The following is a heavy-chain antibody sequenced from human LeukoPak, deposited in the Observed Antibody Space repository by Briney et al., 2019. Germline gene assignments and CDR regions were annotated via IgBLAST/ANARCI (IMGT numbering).Heavy chain of an antibody. J-gene: IGHJ5*02. CDR1: TFTFSSYW. CDR3: ARRGTYQNWFDP. V-gene: IGHV3-7*01. CDR2: IKDDGSEK. Sequence: GGSLRLSCAASTFTFSSYWMSWVRQAPGKGLEWVATIKDDGSEKYYVDSVSGRFTISRDNAKNSLYLQMNSLRAEDTAVYYCARRGTYQNWFDPWGQGTLVTVSS. D-gene: IGHD3-16*01.